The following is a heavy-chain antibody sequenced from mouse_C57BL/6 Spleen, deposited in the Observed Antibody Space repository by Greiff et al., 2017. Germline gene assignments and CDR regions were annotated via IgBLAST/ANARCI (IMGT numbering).Heavy chain of an antibody. J-gene: IGHJ1*03. Sequence: QVQLQQPGAELVKPGASVKLSCKASGYTFTSYWMQWVKQRPGQGLEWIGEIDPSDSYTNYNQKFKGKATLTVDTSSCTAYMQLSSLTSEDSAVYYCARDGKGYFDVWGTGTTVTVSS. CDR3: ARDGKGYFDV. D-gene: IGHD2-1*01. V-gene: IGHV1-50*01. CDR1: GYTFTSYW. CDR2: IDPSDSYT.